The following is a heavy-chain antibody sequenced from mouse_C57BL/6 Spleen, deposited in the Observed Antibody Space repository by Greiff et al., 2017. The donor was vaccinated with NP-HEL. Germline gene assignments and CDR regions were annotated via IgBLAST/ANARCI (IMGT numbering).Heavy chain of an antibody. CDR3: ARPLSTVVPYWYFDV. D-gene: IGHD1-1*01. Sequence: QVHVKQSGAELVKPGASVKLSCKASGYTFTSYWMHWVKQRPGQGLEWIGMIHPNSGSTNYNEKFKSKATLTVDKSSSTAYMQLSSLTSEDSAVYYCARPLSTVVPYWYFDVWGTGTTVTVSS. CDR1: GYTFTSYW. CDR2: IHPNSGST. V-gene: IGHV1-64*01. J-gene: IGHJ1*03.